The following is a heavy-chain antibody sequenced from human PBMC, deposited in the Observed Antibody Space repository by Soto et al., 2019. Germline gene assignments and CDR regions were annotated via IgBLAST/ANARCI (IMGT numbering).Heavy chain of an antibody. CDR2: INPSGGNT. Sequence: ASVKVSCKAFGYTFTSYNMHWVRQAPGQGLEWMGIINPSGGNTGYAQKFQGRVTMTRNTSISTAYMELSSLRSEDTAVYYCARERSGTPDYWGQGTLVTVSS. V-gene: IGHV1-46*01. D-gene: IGHD6-25*01. CDR3: ARERSGTPDY. CDR1: GYTFTSYN. J-gene: IGHJ4*02.